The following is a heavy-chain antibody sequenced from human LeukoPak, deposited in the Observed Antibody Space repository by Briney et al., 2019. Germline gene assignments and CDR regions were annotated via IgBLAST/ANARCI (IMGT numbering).Heavy chain of an antibody. CDR3: VRRDTGWNYFDY. Sequence: SETPSLTCAVSGGSINSHYRGWIRQPPGKGLQWVGDIYYTEKINYNPSLKSRVTITLDTSKDHLSLNLTSVLAADTAIYYCVRRDTGWNYFDYWGQGILVTVSS. J-gene: IGHJ4*02. CDR1: GGSINSHY. CDR2: IYYTEKI. V-gene: IGHV4-59*08. D-gene: IGHD6-19*01.